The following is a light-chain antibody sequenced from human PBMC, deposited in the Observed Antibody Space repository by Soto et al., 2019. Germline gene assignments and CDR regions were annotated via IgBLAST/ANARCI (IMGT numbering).Light chain of an antibody. Sequence: IVLTQSPCTLTLSPGERATLSCRASQSVRSNYLAWYQQGPGQAPRLLIFAASSRATGIPDRFSGSGSGTDFTLTISRLEPEDFAVYYCQQYSTSPWTFGQGTKVDIK. V-gene: IGKV3-20*01. CDR2: AAS. CDR3: QQYSTSPWT. CDR1: QSVRSNY. J-gene: IGKJ1*01.